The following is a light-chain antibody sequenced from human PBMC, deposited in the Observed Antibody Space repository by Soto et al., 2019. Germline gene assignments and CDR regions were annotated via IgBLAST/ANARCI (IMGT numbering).Light chain of an antibody. CDR3: QHAKSFPVT. Sequence: DIQMTQSPSSLSASVGDTVTITCRSSQDVGRWLSRYQQKPGKAPKILIFAASSLQSGVPSRFSGSGSGTDFTLTITSLQSEDFATYYCQHAKSFPVTFGQGTRLEIK. CDR1: QDVGRW. CDR2: AAS. J-gene: IGKJ5*01. V-gene: IGKV1D-12*01.